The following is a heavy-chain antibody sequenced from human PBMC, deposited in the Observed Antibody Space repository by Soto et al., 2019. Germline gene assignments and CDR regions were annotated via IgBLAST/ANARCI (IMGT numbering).Heavy chain of an antibody. J-gene: IGHJ4*02. Sequence: EVQLVESGGGLVQPGRSLRLSCAASGFTVDDYAMHWVRQAPGKGLEWVSGISWNSETIDYADSVKGRFTVSRDNSKSSRSLQMNSLRPDDTALYYCAKERKWGGMTTIHYFDSWGQGTLVTVSS. CDR1: GFTVDDYA. CDR2: ISWNSETI. D-gene: IGHD4-17*01. V-gene: IGHV3-9*01. CDR3: AKERKWGGMTTIHYFDS.